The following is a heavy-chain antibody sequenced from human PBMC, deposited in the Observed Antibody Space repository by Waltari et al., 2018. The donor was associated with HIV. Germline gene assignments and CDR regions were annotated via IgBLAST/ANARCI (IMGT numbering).Heavy chain of an antibody. J-gene: IGHJ2*01. CDR2: IYYSGST. CDR3: ARAGGINWYFDL. CDR1: GGSVSSGSYY. D-gene: IGHD2-8*02. Sequence: QVQLQESGPGLVKPSATLSLTCTVSGGSVSSGSYYWSWIRQPPGKGLEWIGYIYYSGSTNYNPSLKSRVTISVDTSKNQFSLKLSSVTAADTAVYYCARAGGINWYFDLWGRGTLVTVSS. V-gene: IGHV4-61*01.